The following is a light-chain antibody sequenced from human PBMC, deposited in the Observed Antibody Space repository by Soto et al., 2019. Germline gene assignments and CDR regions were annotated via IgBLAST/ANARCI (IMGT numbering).Light chain of an antibody. CDR2: SNN. J-gene: IGLJ1*01. CDR3: AAWDDSLNGYV. V-gene: IGLV1-40*01. Sequence: QSVLTQPPSVSGAPGQGVTISCTGSSSNIGAGYDVHWYRHLPGTAPKLLIYSNNQRPSGVPDRFSGSKSGTSASLAISGLQSEDEADYYCAAWDDSLNGYVFGTGTKVTVL. CDR1: SSNIGAGYD.